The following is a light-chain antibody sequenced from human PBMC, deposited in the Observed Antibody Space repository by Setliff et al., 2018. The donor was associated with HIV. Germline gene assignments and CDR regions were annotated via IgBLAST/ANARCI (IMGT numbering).Light chain of an antibody. CDR3: QVWDSSSDHPV. Sequence: SYELPQPPSVSVAPGKTARITCGGNNIGSKSVHWYQQKPGQSPVLVIYYDSRPSGIPERFSGSNSGNTATLTISRVEAGDEADYYCQVWDSSSDHPVFGTGTKVTVL. V-gene: IGLV3-21*04. CDR1: NIGSKS. CDR2: YDS. J-gene: IGLJ1*01.